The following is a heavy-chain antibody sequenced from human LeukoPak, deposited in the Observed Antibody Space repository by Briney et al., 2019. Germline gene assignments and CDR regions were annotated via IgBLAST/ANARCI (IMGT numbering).Heavy chain of an antibody. V-gene: IGHV4-30-2*01. D-gene: IGHD3-3*01. Sequence: KSSETLSLTCAVSGGSISSGGYSWSWIRQPPGKGLEWIGYIYHSGSTYYNPSLKSRVTISVDRSKNQFSLKLSSVTAADTAVYYCASSDFSAFDIWGQGTMVTVSS. CDR3: ASSDFSAFDI. CDR1: GGSISSGGYS. J-gene: IGHJ3*02. CDR2: IYHSGST.